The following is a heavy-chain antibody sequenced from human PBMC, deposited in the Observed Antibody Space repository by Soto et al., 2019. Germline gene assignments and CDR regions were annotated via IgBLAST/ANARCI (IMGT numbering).Heavy chain of an antibody. D-gene: IGHD2-15*01. V-gene: IGHV1-46*01. CDR2: INPSGGST. CDR3: AREGGGPNGMDV. J-gene: IGHJ6*02. Sequence: ASVKVSCKASGYTFTSYYMHWVRQAPGQGLEWMGIINPSGGSTSYAQKFQGRVTMTRDTSTSTVYTELSSLRSEDTAVYYCAREGGGPNGMDVWGQGTTVTVSS. CDR1: GYTFTSYY.